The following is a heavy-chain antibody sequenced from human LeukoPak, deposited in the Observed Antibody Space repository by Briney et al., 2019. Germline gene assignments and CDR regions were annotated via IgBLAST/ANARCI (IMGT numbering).Heavy chain of an antibody. J-gene: IGHJ4*02. CDR3: ARDLKIPYFYDSGGCYYSFDV. CDR1: GYTFSRFA. V-gene: IGHV7-4-1*02. Sequence: ASVKVSCKASGYTFSRFAINWVRQAPGQGLEWMGWVHTNTGNPTYAQGFSGRFVFSLDTSVNTAYLQISTLKAEDTAVYYCARDLKIPYFYDSGGCYYSFDVWGQGTLVTVSS. CDR2: VHTNTGNP. D-gene: IGHD3-22*01.